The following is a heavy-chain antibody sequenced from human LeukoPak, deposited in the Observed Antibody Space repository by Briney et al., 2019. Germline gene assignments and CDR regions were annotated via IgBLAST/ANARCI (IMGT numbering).Heavy chain of an antibody. CDR1: GYTFTSYG. D-gene: IGHD3-9*01. CDR3: ARQYYDILTGSVLGVYYYYYYMDV. CDR2: ISAYNGNT. Sequence: GASVKVSCKASGYTFTSYGISWVRQAPGQGLEWMGWISAYNGNTNYAQKLQGRVTMTRDMSTSTVYMELSSLRSEDTAVYYCARQYYDILTGSVLGVYYYYYYMDVWGKGTTVTVSS. J-gene: IGHJ6*03. V-gene: IGHV1-18*01.